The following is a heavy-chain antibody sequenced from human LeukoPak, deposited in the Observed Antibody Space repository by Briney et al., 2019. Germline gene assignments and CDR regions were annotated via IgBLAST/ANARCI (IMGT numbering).Heavy chain of an antibody. CDR2: INPNSGGT. Sequence: GASVKVSCKPSANTFTDYYMHWVRQAPGQGLEWMGWINPNSGGTNYAQKFQGRVTMTWDTSISTAYMELSRLRSDDTAVYYCARGAPPPRPYYDFWSGYLDFDYWGQGTLVTVSS. J-gene: IGHJ4*02. V-gene: IGHV1-2*02. CDR3: ARGAPPPRPYYDFWSGYLDFDY. CDR1: ANTFTDYY. D-gene: IGHD3-3*01.